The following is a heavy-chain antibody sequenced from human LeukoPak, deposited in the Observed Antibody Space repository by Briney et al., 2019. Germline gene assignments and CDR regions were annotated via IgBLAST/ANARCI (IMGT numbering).Heavy chain of an antibody. CDR3: ARVGYDYVWGSYRYENDY. V-gene: IGHV3-48*01. J-gene: IGHJ4*02. CDR2: ISSSSSTI. Sequence: PGGSLRLSCAASGFTFSSYSMNWVRQAPGKGLEWVSYISSSSSTIYYADSVKGRFTISRDNAKNSLYLQMNSLRAEDTAVYYCARVGYDYVWGSYRYENDYWGQGTLATVSS. CDR1: GFTFSSYS. D-gene: IGHD3-16*02.